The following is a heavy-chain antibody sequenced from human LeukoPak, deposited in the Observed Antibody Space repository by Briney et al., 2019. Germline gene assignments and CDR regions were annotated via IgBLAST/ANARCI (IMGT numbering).Heavy chain of an antibody. CDR1: GFTFSSYS. CDR2: ISSSSGYI. V-gene: IGHV3-21*04. D-gene: IGHD4-17*01. Sequence: GGSLRLSCAGSGFTFSSYSMNWVRQAPGKGLEWVSSISSSSGYICYADSVKGRFTISRDNARNSLYLQMNNLRVEDTAVYYCARGYTNYGYVFDIWGQGTMVTVSS. CDR3: ARGYTNYGYVFDI. J-gene: IGHJ3*02.